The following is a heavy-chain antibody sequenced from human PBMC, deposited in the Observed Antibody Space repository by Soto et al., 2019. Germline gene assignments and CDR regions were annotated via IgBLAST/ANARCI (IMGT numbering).Heavy chain of an antibody. CDR3: ARDRVDFDY. D-gene: IGHD5-12*01. Sequence: ASVKVSCKASGYKFTSYYIHWVRQAPGQGLEWMGIINPASGTTYYAQKFQGRITMTRDTSTSTVYVELSSLRSDDTAVYYCARDRVDFDYWGQGTLVTVSS. CDR1: GYKFTSYY. V-gene: IGHV1-46*01. J-gene: IGHJ4*02. CDR2: INPASGTT.